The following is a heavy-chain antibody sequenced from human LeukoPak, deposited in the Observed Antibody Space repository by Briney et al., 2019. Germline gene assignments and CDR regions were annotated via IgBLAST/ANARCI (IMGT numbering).Heavy chain of an antibody. Sequence: PGGSLRLSCAASGFTFSSYGMHWVRQAPGKGVEWVAVISYDGSNKYYADSVKGRFTISRDNSKNTLYLQMNSLRAEDTAVYYCAKGEEWYDAFDIWGQGTMVTVSS. CDR3: AKGEEWYDAFDI. CDR1: GFTFSSYG. CDR2: ISYDGSNK. J-gene: IGHJ3*02. D-gene: IGHD3-3*01. V-gene: IGHV3-30*18.